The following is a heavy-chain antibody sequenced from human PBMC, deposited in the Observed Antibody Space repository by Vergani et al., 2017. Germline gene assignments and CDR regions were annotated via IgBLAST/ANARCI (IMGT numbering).Heavy chain of an antibody. CDR2: ISSSSSYI. CDR1: GFTFSSYS. Sequence: EVQLLESGGGLVQPGGSLRLSCAASGFTFSSYSMNWVRQAPGKGLEWVSSISSSSSYIYYADSVKGRFTISRDNAKNSLYLQMNSLRAEDTAVYYCARGSNRYCSSTSCYQVNYYYGMDVWGQGTTVTVSS. CDR3: ARGSNRYCSSTSCYQVNYYYGMDV. V-gene: IGHV3-21*01. J-gene: IGHJ6*02. D-gene: IGHD2-2*01.